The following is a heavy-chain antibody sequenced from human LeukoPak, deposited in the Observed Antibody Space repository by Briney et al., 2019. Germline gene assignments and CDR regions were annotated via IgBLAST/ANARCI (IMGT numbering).Heavy chain of an antibody. J-gene: IGHJ4*02. CDR3: TRAATVTHYYFDY. Sequence: PGGSLRLSCTASGFTFGDYAMSWFRQAPGKGLEWVGFIRSKAYGGTTEYAASVKGRFTISRDDSKSIAYLQMNSLKTEDTAVYYCTRAATVTHYYFDYWGQGTLVTVSS. CDR2: IRSKAYGGTT. V-gene: IGHV3-49*03. D-gene: IGHD4-17*01. CDR1: GFTFGDYA.